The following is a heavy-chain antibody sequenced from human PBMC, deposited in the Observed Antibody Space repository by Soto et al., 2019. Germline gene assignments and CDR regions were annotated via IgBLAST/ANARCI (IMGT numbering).Heavy chain of an antibody. CDR2: IYYTGST. D-gene: IGHD3-10*01. CDR1: GGSSRASY. J-gene: IGHJ6*02. CDR3: ARDIWFEEFSVRYYHYGMEV. V-gene: IGHV4-59*01. Sequence: SETLSLTSSFSGGSSRASYVGWIRKPQGKGLEWIGYIYYTGSTYYNPSLKSRVTISRDTSKKQFSLDLTSVTAADTAVYYCARDIWFEEFSVRYYHYGMEVLGPGTTVPGFS.